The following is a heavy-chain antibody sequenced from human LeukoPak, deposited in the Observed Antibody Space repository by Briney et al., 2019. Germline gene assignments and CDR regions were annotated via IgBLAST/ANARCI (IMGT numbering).Heavy chain of an antibody. CDR2: INTDGSTT. Sequence: GSLRLSCAASGFTFSSYWMHWVRQAPGKGLVWISGINTDGSTTRYADSVKGRFTISRDNANNTLYLQMNSLRAEDTAVYYCARNSGSNRPVDCWGQGTLVAVSS. V-gene: IGHV3-74*01. CDR1: GFTFSSYW. J-gene: IGHJ4*02. D-gene: IGHD1-26*01. CDR3: ARNSGSNRPVDC.